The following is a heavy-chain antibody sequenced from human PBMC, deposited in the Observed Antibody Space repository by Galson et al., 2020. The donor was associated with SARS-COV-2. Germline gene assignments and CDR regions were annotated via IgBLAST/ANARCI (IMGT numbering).Heavy chain of an antibody. CDR2: IYYSGST. CDR1: GGSISSGDYY. CDR3: ARGTVNYDSSATTGYFDY. Sequence: SQTLSLTCTVSGGSISSGDYYWSWIRQPPGKGLEWIGYIYYSGSTYYNPSLKSRVTISVDTSKNQFSLKLSSVTAADTAVYYCARGTVNYDSSATTGYFDYWGQGTLVTVSS. V-gene: IGHV4-30-4*01. D-gene: IGHD3-22*01. J-gene: IGHJ4*02.